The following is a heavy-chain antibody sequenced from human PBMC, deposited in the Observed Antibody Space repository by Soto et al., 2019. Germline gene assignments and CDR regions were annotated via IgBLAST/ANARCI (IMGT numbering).Heavy chain of an antibody. V-gene: IGHV3-30*18. CDR1: GFTFSSYG. Sequence: GGSLRLSCAASGFTFSSYGMHWVRQAPGKGLEWVAVISYDGSDKYFADSVKGRFTISRDNSKNTLFLQMNSLRAEDTAVYYCAKDRGSGWSPGLDYWGQGSLVTVSS. D-gene: IGHD6-19*01. CDR2: ISYDGSDK. CDR3: AKDRGSGWSPGLDY. J-gene: IGHJ4*02.